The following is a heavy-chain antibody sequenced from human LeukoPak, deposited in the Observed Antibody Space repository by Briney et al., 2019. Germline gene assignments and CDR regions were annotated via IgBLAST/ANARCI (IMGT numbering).Heavy chain of an antibody. V-gene: IGHV4-59*08. D-gene: IGHD2-15*01. CDR2: IYYSGST. CDR3: SRSKLPRYYYHGMDV. Sequence: SETLSLTCNVSGGSISSYYWSWIRQPPGKGLEWIGYIYYSGSTNYNPSLKSRVNISLDTSRTQFSLKLRSVTAADTAIYYCSRSKLPRYYYHGMDVWGQGTTVTVSS. J-gene: IGHJ6*02. CDR1: GGSISSYY.